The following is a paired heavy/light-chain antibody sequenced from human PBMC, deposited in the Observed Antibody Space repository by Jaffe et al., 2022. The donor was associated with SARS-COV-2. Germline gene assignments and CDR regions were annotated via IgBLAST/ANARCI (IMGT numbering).Heavy chain of an antibody. D-gene: IGHD1-7*01. CDR3: ARGPPVRGQLPNY. CDR2: INAGGGST. Sequence: QVQLVQSGAEVMKPGASVKVSCMASGYILTSYTMHWVRQAPGQRLEWMGWINAGGGSTVYSQKLQGRVTFTRDTSANTAYMELSSLTSEDTAVYFCARGPPVRGQLPNYWGQGTLVTVSS. V-gene: IGHV1-3*01. J-gene: IGHJ4*02. CDR1: GYILTSYT.
Light chain of an antibody. Sequence: ESVLTQSPGTLSLSPGERATLSCRVSQSVSSNYLAWYQQKPGQAPRLLIYGASSRATAIPDRFSGSGSGTDFTLTISRLEPEDFAVYYCQQYGSSYTFGQGTKLEIK. J-gene: IGKJ2*01. CDR2: GAS. CDR3: QQYGSSYT. V-gene: IGKV3-20*01. CDR1: QSVSSNY.